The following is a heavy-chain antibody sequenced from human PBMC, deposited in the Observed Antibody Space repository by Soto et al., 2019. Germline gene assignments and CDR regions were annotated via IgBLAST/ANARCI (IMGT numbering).Heavy chain of an antibody. CDR2: IRGKVYGGTT. V-gene: IGHV3-49*03. D-gene: IGHD3-10*01. J-gene: IGHJ5*01. CDR3: TRELYGSGSYWFDY. CDR1: GFTFVDYG. Sequence: GGSLRLSCTASGFTFVDYGVNWFRQAPGKGLEWVGFIRGKVYGGTTEYAASVKDRFTISRDDSTSIAYLQMNSLKTEDTAVYYCTRELYGSGSYWFDYWGQGTLVTVSS.